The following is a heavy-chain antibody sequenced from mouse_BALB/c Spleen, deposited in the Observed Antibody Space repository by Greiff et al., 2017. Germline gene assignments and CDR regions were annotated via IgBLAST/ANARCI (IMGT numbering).Heavy chain of an antibody. CDR3: ARTSGSSEFYAMDY. CDR2: ISSGGGST. J-gene: IGHJ4*01. D-gene: IGHD1-1*01. CDR1: GFAFSSYD. Sequence: EVKLMESGGGLVKPGGSLKLSCAASGFAFSSYDMSWVRQTPEKRLEWVAYISSGGGSTYYPDTVKGRFTISRDNAKNTLYLQMSSLKSEDTAMYYCARTSGSSEFYAMDYWGQGTSVTVSS. V-gene: IGHV5-12-1*01.